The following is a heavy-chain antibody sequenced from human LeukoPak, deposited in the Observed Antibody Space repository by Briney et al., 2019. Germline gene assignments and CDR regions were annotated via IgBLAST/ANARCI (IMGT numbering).Heavy chain of an antibody. D-gene: IGHD3-10*01. CDR3: AKRASGSGTSLYYFDY. CDR1: GFTFSSYA. Sequence: PGGSLRLSCAASGFTFSSYAMSWVRQPPGKWLEWVSVISNSGGSTFYADSVKGRFTISRDNSKNTLYLQMNSLRAEDTAVYYCAKRASGSGTSLYYFDYWGQGTLVTVSS. J-gene: IGHJ4*02. V-gene: IGHV3-23*01. CDR2: ISNSGGST.